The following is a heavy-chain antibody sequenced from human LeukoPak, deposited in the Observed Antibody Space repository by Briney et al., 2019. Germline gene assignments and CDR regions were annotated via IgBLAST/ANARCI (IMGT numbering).Heavy chain of an antibody. CDR3: AKKAKRWLQSHFDY. V-gene: IGHV3-21*01. Sequence: GGSLRLSCAASGSTFSSYSMNWVRQAPGKGLEWVSSISSSSGYIYYADSVKGRFTISRDNAKNSLYLQMNSLRAEDTAVYYCAKKAKRWLQSHFDYWGQGTLVTVSS. D-gene: IGHD5-24*01. CDR1: GSTFSSYS. CDR2: ISSSSGYI. J-gene: IGHJ4*02.